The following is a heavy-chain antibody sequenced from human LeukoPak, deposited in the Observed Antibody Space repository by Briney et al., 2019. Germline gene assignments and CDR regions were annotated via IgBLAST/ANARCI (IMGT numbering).Heavy chain of an antibody. CDR2: IIPIFGTA. D-gene: IGHD4-11*01. J-gene: IGHJ4*02. Sequence: SVKVSCKASGGTFSSYAISWVRQAPGQGLEWMGGIIPIFGTANYAPKFQGRVTITADKSTSTAYMELSSLRSEDTAVYYCASGGMTTVTTFDYWGQGTLVTVSS. CDR3: ASGGMTTVTTFDY. V-gene: IGHV1-69*06. CDR1: GGTFSSYA.